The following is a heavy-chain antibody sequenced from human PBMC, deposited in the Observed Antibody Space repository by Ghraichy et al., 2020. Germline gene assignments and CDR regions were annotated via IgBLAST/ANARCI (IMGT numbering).Heavy chain of an antibody. V-gene: IGHV4-39*01. CDR1: GGAIANRDYY. D-gene: IGHD6-19*01. J-gene: IGHJ4*02. CDR2: IYFSGGT. CDR3: ARHDYKGVAVAHFDS. Sequence: SQTLSLTCGVSGGAIANRDYYWGWIRQPPGKGLEWIGDIYFSGGTYYSPSLKNRLTMSVDTSQNQFSLRLTSVTAADTAVYYCARHDYKGVAVAHFDSWGQGTLVTVFS.